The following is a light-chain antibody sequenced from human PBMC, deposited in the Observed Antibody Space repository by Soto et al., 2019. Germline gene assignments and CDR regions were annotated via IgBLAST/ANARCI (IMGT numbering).Light chain of an antibody. CDR2: EVT. J-gene: IGLJ1*01. Sequence: QSVLTQPASVTGSPGQSIAISCTGTNSDFGSFNAVSWYQQDPSKAPKLIIYEVTKRPSGVSDRFSGSKSGNTASLTISGLRAEDEADYHCCSRGGISPTYVFGTGTKVTV. CDR1: NSDFGSFNA. CDR3: CSRGGISPTYV. V-gene: IGLV2-23*02.